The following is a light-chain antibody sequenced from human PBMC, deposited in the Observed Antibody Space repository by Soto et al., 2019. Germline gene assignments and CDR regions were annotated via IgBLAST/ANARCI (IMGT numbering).Light chain of an antibody. Sequence: QSVVTQPASVSGSLGQSITISCTGTSGDIGSYNRVSWYQQHPGKAPKLIIYEVTDRPSGVSNRFSGSKSGNTASLTISGLQAEDEAEYYCSSYTNINTRACVFGTGTKVTVL. V-gene: IGLV2-14*01. CDR3: SSYTNINTRACV. J-gene: IGLJ1*01. CDR1: SGDIGSYNR. CDR2: EVT.